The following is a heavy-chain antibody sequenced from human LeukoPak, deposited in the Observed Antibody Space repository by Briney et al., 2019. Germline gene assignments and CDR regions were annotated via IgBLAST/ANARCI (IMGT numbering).Heavy chain of an antibody. Sequence: GGSLRLSCVGSGMTFSSFWMSWVRQAPGKGLEWVATINRDGSVKYYVDSVKGRFTVSRDNAKNSLYLQTNSLRVEDTAVYYCAKDFGITMVRGVIIRGFDYWGQGTLVTVSS. CDR2: INRDGSVK. CDR1: GMTFSSFW. D-gene: IGHD3-10*01. CDR3: AKDFGITMVRGVIIRGFDY. J-gene: IGHJ4*02. V-gene: IGHV3-7*01.